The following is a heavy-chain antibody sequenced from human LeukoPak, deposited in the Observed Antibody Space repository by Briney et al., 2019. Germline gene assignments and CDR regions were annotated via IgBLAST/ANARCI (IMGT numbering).Heavy chain of an antibody. CDR3: ARALAVAGTGY. CDR1: GFTFSSYS. CDR2: ISGSSSGK. V-gene: IGHV3-48*04. Sequence: GGSLRLSCAASGFTFSSYSMNWVRQAPGKGLEWVSKISGSSSGKYYADSVKGRFTISRDNAKNSLYLQMNSLRVEDTAVYYCARALAVAGTGYWGQGTLVTVSS. J-gene: IGHJ4*02. D-gene: IGHD6-19*01.